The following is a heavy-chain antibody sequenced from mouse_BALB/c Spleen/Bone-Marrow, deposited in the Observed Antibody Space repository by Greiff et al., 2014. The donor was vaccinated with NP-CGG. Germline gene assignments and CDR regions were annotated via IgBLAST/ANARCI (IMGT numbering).Heavy chain of an antibody. V-gene: IGHV1S81*02. CDR3: ARMITTRGFDY. D-gene: IGHD2-4*01. Sequence: VQLQQSGAELLKPGTSVKLSYKASGYTFTRYWMHWVKQRPGQGLEWIGELNPSNGHTNYNGKFKNKATVTVDKSSSTAYMQLSSLTSEDSAVYYCARMITTRGFDYWGQGTTLTVSS. J-gene: IGHJ2*01. CDR2: LNPSNGHT. CDR1: GYTFTRYW.